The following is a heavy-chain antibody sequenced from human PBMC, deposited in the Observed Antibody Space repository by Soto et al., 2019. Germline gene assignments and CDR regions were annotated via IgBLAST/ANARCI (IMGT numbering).Heavy chain of an antibody. Sequence: EVQLVESGGGLVQPGGSLRLYCAASGFTFSSYAMSWVRQAPGKGLEWVSAISGSGGSTYYADSVKGRFTISRDNSKITLYLQMNSLRAEDTVVYYCVLWPPYYFDYWGQGTLVTVSS. J-gene: IGHJ4*02. V-gene: IGHV3-23*04. CDR3: VLWPPYYFDY. D-gene: IGHD3-10*01. CDR1: GFTFSSYA. CDR2: ISGSGGST.